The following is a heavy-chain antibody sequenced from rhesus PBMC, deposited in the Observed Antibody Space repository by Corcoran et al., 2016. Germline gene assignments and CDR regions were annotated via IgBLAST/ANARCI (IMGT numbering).Heavy chain of an antibody. J-gene: IGHJ4*01. CDR1: GFTFSSYW. Sequence: EVQLVESGGGLAKPGGSLRLSCAASGFTFSSYWLNWVRQAPGKGLEWVSAFNSGVGSTNDANSGKCRFTISRDNSKNTLSLQMNSLRAQDTAVDYCASSKYSSEVDYWGQGVLVTVSS. CDR2: FNSGVGST. D-gene: IGHD6-31*01. V-gene: IGHV3S25*01. CDR3: ASSKYSSEVDY.